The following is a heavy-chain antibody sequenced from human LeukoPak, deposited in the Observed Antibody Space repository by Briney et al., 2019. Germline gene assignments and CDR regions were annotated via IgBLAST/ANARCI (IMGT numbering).Heavy chain of an antibody. CDR2: INPNSGGA. D-gene: IGHD2-2*01. CDR3: ARGEMAVVVPNWFDT. Sequence: GASVKVSCKASGYTFTGYCMHWVRQAPGQGLEWMGWINPNSGGANYAQKFQGRVTTTRDTSISTAYIELTTLRSDDTAVYYCARGEMAVVVPNWFDTWGKGTLVTVSS. CDR1: GYTFTGYC. J-gene: IGHJ5*02. V-gene: IGHV1-2*02.